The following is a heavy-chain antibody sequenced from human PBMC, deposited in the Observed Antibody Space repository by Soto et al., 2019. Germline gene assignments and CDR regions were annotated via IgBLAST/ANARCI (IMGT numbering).Heavy chain of an antibody. J-gene: IGHJ4*02. Sequence: SETLSLTCTVSGGSISSDYWTWIRQPPGERLEWIGYIYYNGNTNYNSSLKSRVTISIDTSKNQFSLKLNSVTAADTAVYFCARLAYTSGFTFDYSGRGTLVTVSS. D-gene: IGHD5-18*01. CDR3: ARLAYTSGFTFDY. V-gene: IGHV4-59*01. CDR2: IYYNGNT. CDR1: GGSISSDY.